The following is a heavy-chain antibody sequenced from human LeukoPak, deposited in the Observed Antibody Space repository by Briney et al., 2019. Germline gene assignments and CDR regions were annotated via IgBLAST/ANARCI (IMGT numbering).Heavy chain of an antibody. Sequence: PGESLKISCKGSGYSFTSYWIGWVRQMPGKGLEWMGIIYPGDSDTRYSPSFQGQVTISADKSISTAYLQWSSLKASDTAMYYCARRNGHYDFWSGPDYWGQGTLVTVSS. V-gene: IGHV5-51*01. CDR1: GYSFTSYW. CDR3: ARRNGHYDFWSGPDY. J-gene: IGHJ4*02. D-gene: IGHD3-3*01. CDR2: IYPGDSDT.